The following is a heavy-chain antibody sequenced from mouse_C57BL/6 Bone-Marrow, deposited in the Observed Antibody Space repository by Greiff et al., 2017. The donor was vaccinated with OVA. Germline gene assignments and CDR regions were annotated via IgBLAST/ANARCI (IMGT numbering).Heavy chain of an antibody. CDR3: ARRGNYPPYYFDY. CDR1: GYTFTSYW. Sequence: VQLQQPGAELVRPGSSVKLSCKASGYTFTSYWMHWVKQRPIQGLEWIGNIDPSDSETHYNQKFKDKATLTVDKSSSTAYMQLSSLTSEDSAVYYSARRGNYPPYYFDYWGQGTTLTVSS. D-gene: IGHD2-1*01. J-gene: IGHJ2*01. CDR2: IDPSDSET. V-gene: IGHV1-52*01.